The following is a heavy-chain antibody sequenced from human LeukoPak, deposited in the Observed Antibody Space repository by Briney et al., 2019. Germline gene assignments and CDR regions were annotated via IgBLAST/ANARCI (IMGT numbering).Heavy chain of an antibody. V-gene: IGHV4-59*01. CDR1: GGSISSYY. D-gene: IGHD3-22*01. J-gene: IGHJ4*02. CDR2: IYYSEST. Sequence: RASETLSLTCTVSGGSISSYYWSWIRQPPGKGLEWIGYIYYSESTNYNPSLKSRVTISINTSKNQFSLNLSSVTAADTAVYYCARHYYDSSGLDYWGQGTLVTVSS. CDR3: ARHYYDSSGLDY.